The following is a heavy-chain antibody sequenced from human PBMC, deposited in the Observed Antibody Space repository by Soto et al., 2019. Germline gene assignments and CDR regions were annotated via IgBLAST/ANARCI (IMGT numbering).Heavy chain of an antibody. J-gene: IGHJ6*02. V-gene: IGHV3-23*01. D-gene: IGHD3-3*01. Sequence: GGSLRLSCAASGFTFSSYAMSWVRQAPGKGLEWVSAISGSGGSTYYADSVKGRFTISRDNSKNTLYLQMNSLRAEDTAVYYCARKPYDFWRQIYCCGMDVWGQGTTVTVS. CDR1: GFTFSSYA. CDR2: ISGSGGST. CDR3: ARKPYDFWRQIYCCGMDV.